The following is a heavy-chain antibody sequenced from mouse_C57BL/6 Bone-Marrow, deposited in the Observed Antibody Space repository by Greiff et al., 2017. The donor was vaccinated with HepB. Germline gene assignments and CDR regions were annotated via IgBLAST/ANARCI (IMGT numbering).Heavy chain of an antibody. Sequence: QVQLKESGPGLVQPSQSLSITCTVSGFSFTSYGVHWVSQSPGKGLEWLGVIWSGGSTDYNAAFISRLSSSKDNSKSQVVFKMNSLQADDTAIYYCARNKGYSNFYYAMDYWGQGTSVTVSA. CDR3: ARNKGYSNFYYAMDY. J-gene: IGHJ4*01. D-gene: IGHD2-5*01. CDR2: IWSGGST. CDR1: GFSFTSYG. V-gene: IGHV2-2*01.